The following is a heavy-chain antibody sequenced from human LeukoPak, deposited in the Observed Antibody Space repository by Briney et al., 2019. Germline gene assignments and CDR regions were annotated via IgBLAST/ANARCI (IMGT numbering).Heavy chain of an antibody. V-gene: IGHV4-4*07. J-gene: IGHJ5*02. Sequence: PSETLSLTCTVSGGSISSYYWSWVRQPAGKGLEWIGRFYTSGSTNYNPSLKSRVTMSVDTSKNQFSLQLTSVTAADTAVYYCARGGGYGDYIGWFDPWGQGTLVSVSS. CDR2: FYTSGST. CDR1: GGSISSYY. D-gene: IGHD4-17*01. CDR3: ARGGGYGDYIGWFDP.